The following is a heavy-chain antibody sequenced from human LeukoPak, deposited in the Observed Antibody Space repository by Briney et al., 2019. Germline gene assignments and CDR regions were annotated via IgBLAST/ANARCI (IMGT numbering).Heavy chain of an antibody. V-gene: IGHV1-18*01. CDR3: ARGPYCSGSAQPRGP. D-gene: IGHD3-10*01. CDR2: IRAYNGNT. CDR1: GYTFTSYG. Sequence: ASVKLSCTASGYTFTSYGISWVRQAPGQGLEWMGWIRAYNGNTNYAQTLQGRVTMTTDTSTSTAYMELRSLRSDDTAVYYCARGPYCSGSAQPRGPWGQGTLVTVSS. J-gene: IGHJ5*02.